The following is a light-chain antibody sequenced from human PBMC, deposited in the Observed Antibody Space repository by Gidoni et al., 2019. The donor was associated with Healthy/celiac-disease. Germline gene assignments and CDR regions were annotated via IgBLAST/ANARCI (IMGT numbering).Light chain of an antibody. Sequence: AIRMTQSPSSFSASTGDRVTITCRASQVISSYLAWYQQKPGKAPKLLTYAASTLQGRVPSRFSGSGSGTDFTLTISCLHSEDFATYYCQQYYSYPPTFGQGTKVEIK. V-gene: IGKV1-8*01. CDR3: QQYYSYPPT. CDR1: QVISSY. J-gene: IGKJ1*01. CDR2: AAS.